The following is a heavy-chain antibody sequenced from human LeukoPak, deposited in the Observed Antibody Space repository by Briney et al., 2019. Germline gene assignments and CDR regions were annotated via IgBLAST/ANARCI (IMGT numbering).Heavy chain of an antibody. V-gene: IGHV3-30*04. CDR2: ISYDGSNK. Sequence: GSLRLSCAASGFTFSSYAMHRVRQAPGKGLEWVAVISYDGSNKYYADSVKGRFTISRDNSKNTLYLQMNSLRAEDTAVYYCARTWIQLWLRYGMDVWGQGTTVTVSS. J-gene: IGHJ6*02. D-gene: IGHD5-18*01. CDR1: GFTFSSYA. CDR3: ARTWIQLWLRYGMDV.